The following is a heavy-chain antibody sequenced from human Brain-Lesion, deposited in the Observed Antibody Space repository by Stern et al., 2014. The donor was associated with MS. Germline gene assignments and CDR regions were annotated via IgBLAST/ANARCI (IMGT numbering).Heavy chain of an antibody. CDR1: GFSFSTYA. V-gene: IGHV3-23*04. D-gene: IGHD6-19*01. CDR3: AKWPHHIAVAGTRYFQH. J-gene: IGHJ1*01. Sequence: EVQLVESGGGLVQPGGSLRLSCAASGFSFSTYAMSWVRQTPGKGLQWVSVISGRGGSTYYADSVKGRFTISRDNSQNNLYLPMYSLSADDTAVYYCAKWPHHIAVAGTRYFQHWGQGTLVTVSS. CDR2: ISGRGGST.